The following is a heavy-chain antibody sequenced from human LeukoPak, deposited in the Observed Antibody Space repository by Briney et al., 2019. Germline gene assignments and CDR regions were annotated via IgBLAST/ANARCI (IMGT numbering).Heavy chain of an antibody. CDR1: GFTFSTNY. V-gene: IGHV3-66*01. CDR2: IYSGGSI. CDR3: ARDPDSSGHYDY. J-gene: IGHJ4*02. D-gene: IGHD3-22*01. Sequence: GGSLRLSCAASGFTFSTNYMSWVRQAPGKGLEWVSIIYSGGSIYYSDSVKGRFTISRDNSKNTLYLQMNSLRAEDTAVYYCARDPDSSGHYDYWGQGTLVTVSS.